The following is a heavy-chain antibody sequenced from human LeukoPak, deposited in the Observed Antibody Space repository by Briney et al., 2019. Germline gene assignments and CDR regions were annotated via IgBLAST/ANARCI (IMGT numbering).Heavy chain of an antibody. V-gene: IGHV3-15*01. Sequence: GGSLRLSCAVSGFTFDIAWMNWVRQAPGEGLGWVGRIKSKNDGAATDYAAPVRGRFTISTDDSKNTLYLQMNSLKTEDPAVYYCVTRDAYKPRYFMDVWGKGTTVTVSS. J-gene: IGHJ6*03. CDR3: VTRDAYKPRYFMDV. CDR1: GFTFDIAW. D-gene: IGHD5-24*01. CDR2: IKSKNDGAAT.